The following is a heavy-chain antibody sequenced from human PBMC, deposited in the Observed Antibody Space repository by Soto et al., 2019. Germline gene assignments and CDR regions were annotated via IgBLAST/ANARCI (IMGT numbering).Heavy chain of an antibody. V-gene: IGHV1-69*02. Sequence: ASVKVSCKASGGTFSSYTISWVRQAPGQGLEWMGRIIPILGIANYAQKFQGRVTITADKSTSTAYMELSSLSSVTAADTAVYYCARHFSVDYFDYWGQGALVTVSS. CDR1: GGTFSSYT. J-gene: IGHJ4*02. CDR3: ARHFSVDYFDY. CDR2: IIPILGIA.